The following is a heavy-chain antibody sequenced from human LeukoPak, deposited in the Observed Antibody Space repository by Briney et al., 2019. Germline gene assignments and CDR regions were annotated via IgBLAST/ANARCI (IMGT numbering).Heavy chain of an antibody. D-gene: IGHD6-6*01. CDR1: GYTFTGYY. V-gene: IGHV1-18*04. CDR2: ISAYNGNT. J-gene: IGHJ4*02. Sequence: ASVKVSCKASGYTFTGYYIHWVRQAPGQGLEWMGWISAYNGNTNYAQKLQGRVTMTTDTSTSTAYMELRSLRSDDTAVYYCARETSLTGAARGGYFDYWGQGTLVTVSS. CDR3: ARETSLTGAARGGYFDY.